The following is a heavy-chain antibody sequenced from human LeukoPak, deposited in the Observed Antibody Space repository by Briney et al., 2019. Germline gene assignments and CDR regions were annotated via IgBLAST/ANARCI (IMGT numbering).Heavy chain of an antibody. V-gene: IGHV1-24*01. CDR1: GYTLTELS. CDR2: FDPEDGET. D-gene: IGHD3-10*01. Sequence: ASVKVSCKVSGYTLTELSMHWVRQAPGKGLEWMGGFDPEDGETIYAQKFQGRVTMTEDTSTDTAYMELSSLRSEDTAVYYYATDYVLLWFGVLDYWGQGTLVTVSS. CDR3: ATDYVLLWFGVLDY. J-gene: IGHJ4*02.